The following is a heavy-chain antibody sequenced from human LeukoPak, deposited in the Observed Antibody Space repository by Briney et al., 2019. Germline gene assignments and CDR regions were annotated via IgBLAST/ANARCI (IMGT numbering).Heavy chain of an antibody. D-gene: IGHD1-14*01. J-gene: IGHJ4*02. CDR3: VRQPDSARYGFDY. CDR1: GFTFDNND. V-gene: IGHV3-13*01. CDR2: IGSAGYT. Sequence: GGSLRLSCEVSGFTFDNNDMRWVRQSTGKGLEWVSAIGSAGYTYYAESVRGRFTITRDTAKQSLYLQMNSLRVENTAVYHCVRQPDSARYGFDYWGRGTQVTVSS.